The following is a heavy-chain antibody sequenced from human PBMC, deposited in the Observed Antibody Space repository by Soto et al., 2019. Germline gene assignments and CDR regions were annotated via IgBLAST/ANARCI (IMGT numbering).Heavy chain of an antibody. V-gene: IGHV3-48*02. J-gene: IGHJ6*02. Sequence: PGGSLRLSCAASGFTFSSYSMNWVRQAPGKGLEWVSYISSSSSTIYYADSVKGRFTISRDNAKNSLYPQMNSLRDEDTAVYYCARDGIVVVPAAPGGVVIPYYYYGMDVWGQGTTVTVSS. CDR3: ARDGIVVVPAAPGGVVIPYYYYGMDV. CDR2: ISSSSSTI. D-gene: IGHD2-2*01. CDR1: GFTFSSYS.